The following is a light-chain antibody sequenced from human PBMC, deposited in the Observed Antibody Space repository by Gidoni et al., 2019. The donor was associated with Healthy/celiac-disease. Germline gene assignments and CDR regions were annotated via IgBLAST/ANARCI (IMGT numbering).Light chain of an antibody. V-gene: IGKV1-33*01. CDR2: DAA. CDR1: QDITNS. Sequence: DIPMTQSPSSLSASVGDRVTITCQASQDITNSLTWYQHKPGKAPKLLIYDAANLETGVPSRFSGSGSGTDFSFTISSLQPEDIATYYCQQYDNLPLTFGGGTKVEIK. J-gene: IGKJ4*01. CDR3: QQYDNLPLT.